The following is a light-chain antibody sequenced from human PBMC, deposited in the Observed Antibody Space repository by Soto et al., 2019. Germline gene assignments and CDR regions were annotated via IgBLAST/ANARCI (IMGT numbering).Light chain of an antibody. CDR3: CSYAGSYTHV. V-gene: IGLV2-14*01. CDR2: EVS. Sequence: QSALTQPASVSGSPGQSITISCTGTSSDVGGYIYVSWYQQHPGKAPKLMIYEVSSRPSGVSNRFSGSKSGNTASLTISGLQAEDEADYYCCSYAGSYTHVFGTGTKVTVL. CDR1: SSDVGGYIY. J-gene: IGLJ1*01.